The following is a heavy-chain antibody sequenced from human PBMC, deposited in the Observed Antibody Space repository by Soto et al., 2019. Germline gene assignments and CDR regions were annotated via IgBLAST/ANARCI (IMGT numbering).Heavy chain of an antibody. V-gene: IGHV3-30-3*01. D-gene: IGHD7-27*01. CDR1: GFTFSTYA. CDR2: ISYDESNK. Sequence: QVQLVQSGGGVVQPGRSLRLSCAASGFTFSTYAMHWVRQVPGKGLDWVAFISYDESNKYYADSVNGRFTISRDNSGNTLYLQMSSLRIEDTAVYYCARDSWGFDPWGQGTLVTFSS. CDR3: ARDSWGFDP. J-gene: IGHJ5*02.